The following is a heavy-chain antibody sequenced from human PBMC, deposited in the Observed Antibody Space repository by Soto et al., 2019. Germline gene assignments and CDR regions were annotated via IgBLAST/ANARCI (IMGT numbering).Heavy chain of an antibody. J-gene: IGHJ6*02. CDR1: GVSFSGYY. D-gene: IGHD3-3*01. V-gene: IGHV4-34*01. CDR2: INHSGST. Sequence: SETLSLTYAGYGVSFSGYYWSGFRQPPGKGLEWIGEINHSGSTNYNPSLKSRVTISVDTSKNQFSLKLSSVTAADTAVYYCARKRDGGFLDYYVGMDVLGQGSTV. CDR3: ARKRDGGFLDYYVGMDV.